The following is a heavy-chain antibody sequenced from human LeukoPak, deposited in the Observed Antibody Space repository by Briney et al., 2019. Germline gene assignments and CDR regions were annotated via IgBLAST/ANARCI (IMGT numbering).Heavy chain of an antibody. Sequence: ASVKVSCKASGYTFTSYYMHWVRQAPGQGLEWMGIINPSGGSTSYAQKFQGRVTMTRDTSTSTVYVELSSLRSEDTAVYYCARDFKVTMVRGVENYYYYMDVWGKGTTVTVSS. V-gene: IGHV1-46*03. CDR2: INPSGGST. CDR3: ARDFKVTMVRGVENYYYYMDV. J-gene: IGHJ6*03. CDR1: GYTFTSYY. D-gene: IGHD3-10*01.